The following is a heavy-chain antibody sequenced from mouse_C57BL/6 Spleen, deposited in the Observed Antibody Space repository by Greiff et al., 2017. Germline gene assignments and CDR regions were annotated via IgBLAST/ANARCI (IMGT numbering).Heavy chain of an antibody. D-gene: IGHD2-3*01. Sequence: EVQLVESGGGLVKPGGSLKLSCAASGFTFSSYTMSWVRQTPEKRLEWVATISGGGGNTYYPDSVKGRFTISRDNANNTLYLQMISLRSEDTALYYCPRHGDRYYYFDVWGTGTTVTVSS. CDR1: GFTFSSYT. J-gene: IGHJ1*03. V-gene: IGHV5-9*01. CDR2: ISGGGGNT. CDR3: PRHGDRYYYFDV.